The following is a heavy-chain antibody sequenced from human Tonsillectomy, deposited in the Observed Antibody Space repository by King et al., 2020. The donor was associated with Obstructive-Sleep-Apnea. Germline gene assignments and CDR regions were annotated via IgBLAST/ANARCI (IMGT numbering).Heavy chain of an antibody. Sequence: VQLVESGGGVVQPGRSLRLSCAASGFTFSSYAMHWVRQAPGKGLEWVAVISYDGSNKYYADSVKGRFTISRDNSKNTLYLQMNSLRAEDTAVYYCARDLARIAAAAPGWFDPWGQGTLVTVSS. D-gene: IGHD6-13*01. CDR3: ARDLARIAAAAPGWFDP. V-gene: IGHV3-30*04. CDR2: ISYDGSNK. J-gene: IGHJ5*02. CDR1: GFTFSSYA.